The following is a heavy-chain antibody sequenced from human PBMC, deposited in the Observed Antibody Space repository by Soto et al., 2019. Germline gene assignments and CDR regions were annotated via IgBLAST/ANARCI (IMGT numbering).Heavy chain of an antibody. V-gene: IGHV1-69*01. Sequence: VKVSCKASGVTFSSAAISWVRQAPGQGLEWMGGIIPIFGTANYAQKFQGRVTITADESTSTAYMELSSLRSEDTAVYYCARGTLSYYYGMDVWGQGTTVTVSS. J-gene: IGHJ6*02. CDR2: IIPIFGTA. CDR3: ARGTLSYYYGMDV. CDR1: GVTFSSAA. D-gene: IGHD1-7*01.